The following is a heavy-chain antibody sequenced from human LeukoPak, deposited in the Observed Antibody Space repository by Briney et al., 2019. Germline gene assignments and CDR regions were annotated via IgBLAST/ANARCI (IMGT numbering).Heavy chain of an antibody. V-gene: IGHV3-30-3*01. CDR3: ARVRVILTTMASFSY. D-gene: IGHD3-9*01. CDR2: ISSDGTDK. CDR1: EFTFTNYG. Sequence: AGGSLRLSCTASEFTFTNYGMHWVRQAPGKGLEWVAVISSDGTDKYYADSVKGRFTISRDNSENTLYLQLNSLRPEDTAVYYCARVRVILTTMASFSYWGLGTLVTVSS. J-gene: IGHJ4*02.